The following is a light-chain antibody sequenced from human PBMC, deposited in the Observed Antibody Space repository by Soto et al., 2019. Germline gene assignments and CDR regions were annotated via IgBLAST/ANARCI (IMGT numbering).Light chain of an antibody. CDR3: QQYGSPLT. CDR2: GAS. J-gene: IGKJ4*01. Sequence: ETVLTQSPGTLSLSPGERATLSCRASQSVSSSYLAWYQQKPGQAPRLLIYGASSRATGIPDRFSGSGSGTYFTLTISRLEPEDFAVYYCQQYGSPLTFGGGTKVEIK. V-gene: IGKV3-20*01. CDR1: QSVSSSY.